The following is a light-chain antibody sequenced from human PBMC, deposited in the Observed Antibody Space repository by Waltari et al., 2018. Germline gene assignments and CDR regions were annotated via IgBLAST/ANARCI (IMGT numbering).Light chain of an antibody. CDR3: QQRSNWPFT. V-gene: IGKV3-11*01. J-gene: IGKJ4*01. Sequence: EIVLTQSPATLSLSPGERATLSCRASQSVSRYLAWYQQKPGQAPRLLIHGASNRATGIPARFSGSGSGTDFTLTISSLEPEDFAVYYCQQRSNWPFTFGGGTKVEIK. CDR1: QSVSRY. CDR2: GAS.